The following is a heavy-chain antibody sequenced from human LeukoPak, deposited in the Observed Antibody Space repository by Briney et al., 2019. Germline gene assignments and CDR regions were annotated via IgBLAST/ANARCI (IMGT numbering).Heavy chain of an antibody. Sequence: ASVKVSCKASGYTFTVYYIHWVRQAPGQGLEYMGWINPNSGGTNFAQKFQGRVTLTRDTSISTAYMEVSRLTSDDTAVYYCALSSSGHFDPWGQGTLVTVSS. CDR1: GYTFTVYY. CDR2: INPNSGGT. D-gene: IGHD6-19*01. V-gene: IGHV1-2*02. CDR3: ALSSSGHFDP. J-gene: IGHJ5*02.